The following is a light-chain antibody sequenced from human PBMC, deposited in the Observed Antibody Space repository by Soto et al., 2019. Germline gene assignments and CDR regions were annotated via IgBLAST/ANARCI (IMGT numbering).Light chain of an antibody. V-gene: IGKV1-33*01. Sequence: DIQMTQSPSSLSASVGDRVTITCQASQDISNYLNWYQQKPGKAPKLLIYDASTLETGAPSRFSGSGSGTDFTFTIRVLQPEDIATYYFQPYDNLPLTVGPATKVDIK. CDR2: DAS. CDR3: QPYDNLPLT. J-gene: IGKJ3*01. CDR1: QDISNY.